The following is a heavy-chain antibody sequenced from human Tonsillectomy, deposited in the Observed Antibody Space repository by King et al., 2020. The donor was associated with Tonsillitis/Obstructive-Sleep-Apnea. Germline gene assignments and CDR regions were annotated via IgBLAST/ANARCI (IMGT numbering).Heavy chain of an antibody. J-gene: IGHJ6*03. CDR3: ASGNSGSPPYNTRYMDG. V-gene: IGHV4-34*01. CDR2: INHSSDT. Sequence: VQLPQWGAGLLKPSETLSLTCAVYGGSFSGYHWSWIRQPPQKGLEWSGEINHSSDTSYNPSLKSRVTISVDTSKNQFSLKLGSVTAADTAVYYCASGNSGSPPYNTRYMDGWGKGTTVTVSS. D-gene: IGHD3-10*01. CDR1: GGSFSGYH.